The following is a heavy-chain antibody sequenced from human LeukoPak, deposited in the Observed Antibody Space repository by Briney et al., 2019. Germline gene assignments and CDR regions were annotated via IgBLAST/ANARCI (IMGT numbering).Heavy chain of an antibody. CDR2: INHSGST. Sequence: SETLSLTCAVYGGSFSGYYWSWIRQPPGKGLEWIGEINHSGSTNYNPSLKSRVTISVDTSKNQFSLKLSSVTAADTAVYYCARGQVGRAGTFRILAYFDHWGQGTLVIVTS. V-gene: IGHV4-34*01. CDR1: GGSFSGYY. CDR3: ARGQVGRAGTFRILAYFDH. J-gene: IGHJ4*02. D-gene: IGHD6-19*01.